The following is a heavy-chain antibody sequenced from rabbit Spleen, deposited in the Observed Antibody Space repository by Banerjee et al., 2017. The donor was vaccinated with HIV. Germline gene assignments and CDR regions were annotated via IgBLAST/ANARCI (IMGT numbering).Heavy chain of an antibody. CDR1: GFSFSSSDY. CDR3: ARGSATMTMVITGYYLNL. V-gene: IGHV1S40*01. CDR2: IAGSSSGFT. Sequence: QSLEESGGGLVQPEGSLALTCKASGFSFSSSDYICWVRQAPGKGLEWISCIAGSSSGFTYSATWAKGRFTISKTSSTTVTLQMTSLTVADTATYFCARGSATMTMVITGYYLNLWGQGTLVTVS. D-gene: IGHD2-1*01. J-gene: IGHJ4*01.